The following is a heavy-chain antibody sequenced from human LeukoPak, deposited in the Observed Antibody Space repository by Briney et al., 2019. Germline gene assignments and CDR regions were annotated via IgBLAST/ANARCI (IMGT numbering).Heavy chain of an antibody. V-gene: IGHV3-53*01. CDR2: IYSGGRT. CDR3: ARDAGSSGYYYDY. J-gene: IGHJ4*02. Sequence: SVGSLRLSCAASGFTGSSNYMSWDRPAPGQGLEGVSVIYSGGRTYYADSVKGRFTISRDNYKNTLYLQMNSLRAEDTAVYYCARDAGSSGYYYDYWGQGTMVTVAP. D-gene: IGHD3-22*01. CDR1: GFTGSSNY.